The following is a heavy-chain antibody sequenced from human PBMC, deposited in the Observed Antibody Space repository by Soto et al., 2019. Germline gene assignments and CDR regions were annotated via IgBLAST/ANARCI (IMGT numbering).Heavy chain of an antibody. Sequence: SETLSLTCTVSGGSITNYLWSWIRQTPGKGLEWIGYIYYSGTTNYNPSLMSRVTISVDTSKNHFSLKLTSVTAADTAVYYCARVYGSGSLTNWFDPWGRGTLVTVSS. J-gene: IGHJ5*02. CDR3: ARVYGSGSLTNWFDP. V-gene: IGHV4-59*01. CDR1: GGSITNYL. D-gene: IGHD3-10*01. CDR2: IYYSGTT.